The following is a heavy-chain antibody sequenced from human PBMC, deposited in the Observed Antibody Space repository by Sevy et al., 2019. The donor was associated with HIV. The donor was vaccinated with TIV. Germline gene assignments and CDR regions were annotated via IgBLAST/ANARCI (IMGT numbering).Heavy chain of an antibody. CDR3: AHETFGRFES. V-gene: IGHV3-7*01. Sequence: GGSLRLSCAASGCTFRGNWMNWGRQGPGKGLAWVAKIKSDGGDKHYVDSVAGRFTISRDDATNLLFLQMNSLRVVDTAAYYCAHETFGRFESWGQGTLVTVSS. J-gene: IGHJ4*02. CDR2: IKSDGGDK. D-gene: IGHD3-16*01. CDR1: GCTFRGNW.